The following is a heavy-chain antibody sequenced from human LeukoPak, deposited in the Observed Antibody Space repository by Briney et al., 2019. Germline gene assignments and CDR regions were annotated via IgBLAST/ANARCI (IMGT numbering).Heavy chain of an antibody. CDR1: GGSISSYY. CDR3: ARHNSMTTVIDY. Sequence: SETLSLTCTVSGGSISSYYWSWIRQPPGEGLEWIGYIYYSGSTNYNPSLKSRVTISVDTSKNQFSLKLSSVTAADTAVYYCARHNSMTTVIDYWGQGTLVTVSS. V-gene: IGHV4-59*08. CDR2: IYYSGST. J-gene: IGHJ4*02. D-gene: IGHD4-17*01.